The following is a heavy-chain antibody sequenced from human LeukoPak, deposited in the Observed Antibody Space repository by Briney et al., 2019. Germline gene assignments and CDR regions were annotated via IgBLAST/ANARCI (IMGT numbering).Heavy chain of an antibody. CDR1: GFTFSSYS. V-gene: IGHV3-21*01. J-gene: IGHJ3*02. Sequence: GGSLRLSCAASGFTFSSYSMNWVRQAPGKGLEWVSSISSSSSYIYYADSVKGRFTISRDNAKNSLYLQMNSLRAEDTAVYYCARDGRPIVVVPAAIGDAFDIWGQGTMVTVSS. D-gene: IGHD2-2*01. CDR3: ARDGRPIVVVPAAIGDAFDI. CDR2: ISSSSSYI.